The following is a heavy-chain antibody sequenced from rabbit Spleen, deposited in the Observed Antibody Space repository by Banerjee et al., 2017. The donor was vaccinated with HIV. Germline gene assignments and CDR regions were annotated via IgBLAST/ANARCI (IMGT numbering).Heavy chain of an antibody. V-gene: IGHV1S45*01. D-gene: IGHD8-1*01. CDR1: GVSFSSDYD. Sequence: EQLEESGGGLVKPEGSLTLTCKASGVSFSSDYDMCWVRQAPGKGLEWIACIGAGSSGNTYYASWAKGRFTISRTWSTTVTLQMTSLTVADTATYFCARDTGSSFSSYGMDLWGPGTLVTVS. CDR2: IGAGSSGNT. CDR3: ARDTGSSFSSYGMDL. J-gene: IGHJ6*01.